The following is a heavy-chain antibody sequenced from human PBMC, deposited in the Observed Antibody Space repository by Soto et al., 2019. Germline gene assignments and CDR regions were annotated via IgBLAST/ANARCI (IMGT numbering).Heavy chain of an antibody. CDR2: INAGNGNT. CDR3: ARAVAVPADFDY. V-gene: IGHV1-3*01. D-gene: IGHD6-19*01. J-gene: IGHJ4*02. Sequence: ASVKVSCKASGYTFTGCAMHWVRQAPGQRLEWMGWINAGNGNTKYSQKFQGRVTITRDTSASTAYMELSSLTSEDTAVYYCARAVAVPADFDYWGQGTLVTVSS. CDR1: GYTFTGCA.